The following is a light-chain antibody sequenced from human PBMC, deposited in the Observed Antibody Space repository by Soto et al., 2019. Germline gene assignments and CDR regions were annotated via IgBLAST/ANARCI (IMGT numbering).Light chain of an antibody. J-gene: IGKJ4*01. Sequence: DIVMTQSPDSLAVYLGERATINCKSSQSVLYSSNNKNYLAWYQQKPGQPPKLLIYWASNRESGVPDRFSGSGSGTDFTLSISSLQAEDLAVYYCQQYYSTPLTFGGGTKVEIK. CDR2: WAS. CDR1: QSVLYSSNNKNY. CDR3: QQYYSTPLT. V-gene: IGKV4-1*01.